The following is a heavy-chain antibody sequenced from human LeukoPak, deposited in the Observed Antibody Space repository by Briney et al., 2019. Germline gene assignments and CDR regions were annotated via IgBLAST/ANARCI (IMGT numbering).Heavy chain of an antibody. J-gene: IGHJ4*02. Sequence: TGGSLRLSCAASGFTFGTYWMTWVRQAPGKGLEWVANIRPDAGEKNYADSVKGRFTISRDNTRNSLYLQVNSLRVEDTASYYCARSGPIDYWGQGTLVTVSP. V-gene: IGHV3-7*01. D-gene: IGHD3-10*01. CDR1: GFTFGTYW. CDR2: IRPDAGEK. CDR3: ARSGPIDY.